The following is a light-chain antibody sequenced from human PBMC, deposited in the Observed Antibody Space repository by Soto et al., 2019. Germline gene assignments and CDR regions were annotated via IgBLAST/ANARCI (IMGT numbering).Light chain of an antibody. V-gene: IGLV2-8*01. CDR3: FSYAGSNTNV. Sequence: QSALTQPPSASGSPGQSVTISCTGTSSDVGGYKYVSWYQQHPGKAPKLMIYDVSRRPSGVPYRFSGSKSGNTASLTISGLQAEDEADYYCFSYAGSNTNVFGTGTKLTVL. CDR2: DVS. J-gene: IGLJ1*01. CDR1: SSDVGGYKY.